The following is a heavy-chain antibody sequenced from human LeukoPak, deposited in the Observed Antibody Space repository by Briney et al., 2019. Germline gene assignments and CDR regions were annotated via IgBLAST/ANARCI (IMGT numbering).Heavy chain of an antibody. V-gene: IGHV1-8*01. CDR2: MNPNSGNT. D-gene: IGHD2-21*01. J-gene: IGHJ5*02. CDR1: GYTFTSYD. Sequence: ASVKVSCKASGYTFTSYDINWVRQATGQGLEWMGWMNPNSGNTGYAQKFQGRVTMTRNTSISTAYMELSSLRSEDTAVYCCARARTVVIRTSNWFDPWGQGTLVTVSS. CDR3: ARARTVVIRTSNWFDP.